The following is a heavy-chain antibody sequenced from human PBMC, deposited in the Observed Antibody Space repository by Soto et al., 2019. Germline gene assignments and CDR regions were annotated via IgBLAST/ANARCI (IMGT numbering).Heavy chain of an antibody. D-gene: IGHD3-9*01. J-gene: IGHJ4*02. CDR1: GGSISSYY. CDR2: IYYSGST. V-gene: IGHV4-59*01. CDR3: ATISLRYFDWYIDY. Sequence: SETLSLTCTVSGGSISSYYWSWIRQPPGKGLEWIGYIYYSGSTNYNPSLKSRVTISVDTSKNQFSLKLSSVTAADTAVYYCATISLRYFDWYIDYWGQGTLVTVSS.